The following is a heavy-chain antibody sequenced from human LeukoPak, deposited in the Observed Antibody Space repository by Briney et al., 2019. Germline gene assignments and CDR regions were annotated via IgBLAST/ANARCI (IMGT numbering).Heavy chain of an antibody. CDR2: ISGSGGST. D-gene: IGHD5-18*01. CDR3: AKGHSYGPHFDY. Sequence: GGSLRLSCAACGFTFSSYAMSWVRQAPGKGLEWVSAISGSGGSTYYADSVKGRFTISRDNSKNTLYLQMNSLRAEDTAVYYCAKGHSYGPHFDYRGQGTLVTVSS. V-gene: IGHV3-23*01. CDR1: GFTFSSYA. J-gene: IGHJ4*02.